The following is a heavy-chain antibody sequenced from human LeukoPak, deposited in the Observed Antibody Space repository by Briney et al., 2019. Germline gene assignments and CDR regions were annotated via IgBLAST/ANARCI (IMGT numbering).Heavy chain of an antibody. J-gene: IGHJ4*02. D-gene: IGHD3-3*01. V-gene: IGHV3-43*01. Sequence: GGSLRLSCAASGFTFDDYTMLWVRQAPGKGLGWVSLISWNGGSTYYADSVRGRFTISRDNSKNSLYLQMNSLRSEDTALYYCARVFWSGYYTLDYWGQGTLVTVSS. CDR2: ISWNGGST. CDR3: ARVFWSGYYTLDY. CDR1: GFTFDDYT.